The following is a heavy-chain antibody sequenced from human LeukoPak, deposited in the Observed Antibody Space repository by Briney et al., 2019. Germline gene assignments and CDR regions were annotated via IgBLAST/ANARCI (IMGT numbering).Heavy chain of an antibody. V-gene: IGHV1-18*01. CDR1: GYTFTSYG. CDR3: ARDPGIAANYYYYGMDV. CDR2: ISAYNGNT. J-gene: IGHJ6*02. Sequence: ASVKVSCKASGYTFTSYGISWVRQAPGQGLEWMGWISAYNGNTNYAQKLQGRVTMTTDTSTSTAYMELRSLSSDDTAVYYCARDPGIAANYYYYGMDVWGQGTTVTVSS. D-gene: IGHD6-13*01.